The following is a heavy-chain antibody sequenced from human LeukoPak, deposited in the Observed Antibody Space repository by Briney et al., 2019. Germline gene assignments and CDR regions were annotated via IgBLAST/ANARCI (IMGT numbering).Heavy chain of an antibody. J-gene: IGHJ4*02. CDR3: ARDKYGDYVFDY. CDR2: IYYSGST. V-gene: IGHV4-31*03. Sequence: SETLSLTCNVSGASVSSGSYYWSWIRQHPGKGLEWIGYIYYSGSTYYNPSLKSRVTISVDTSKNQFSLKLSSVTAADTAVYYCARDKYGDYVFDYWGQGTLVTVSS. CDR1: GASVSSGSYY. D-gene: IGHD4-17*01.